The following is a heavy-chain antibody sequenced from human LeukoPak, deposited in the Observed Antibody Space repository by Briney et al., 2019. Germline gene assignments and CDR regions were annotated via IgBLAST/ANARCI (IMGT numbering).Heavy chain of an antibody. CDR3: ARLTPYSGSPLDDY. D-gene: IGHD1-26*01. J-gene: IGHJ4*02. CDR1: GGSISSISNY. Sequence: LETLSLTCTVSGGSISSISNYWGWIRQPPGKGLEYIGSVSYSGSTYYNPSLKSRVTMSADTSKNQFSLKLSSVTAADTAVYYCARLTPYSGSPLDDYWGQGTLVPVSS. CDR2: VSYSGST. V-gene: IGHV4-39*01.